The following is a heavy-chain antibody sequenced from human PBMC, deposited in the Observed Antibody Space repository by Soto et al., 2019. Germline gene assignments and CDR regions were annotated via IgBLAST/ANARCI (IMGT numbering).Heavy chain of an antibody. Sequence: PGGSLRLSCTASGFTFGDYAMSWFRQAPGKGLEWVGFIRSKAYGGTTEYAASVKGRFTISRDDSKSIAYLQMNSLKTEDTAVYYCTRDAVYDILTGYQYGMDVWGQGTKVTVSS. CDR1: GFTFGDYA. D-gene: IGHD3-9*01. V-gene: IGHV3-49*03. CDR2: IRSKAYGGTT. CDR3: TRDAVYDILTGYQYGMDV. J-gene: IGHJ6*02.